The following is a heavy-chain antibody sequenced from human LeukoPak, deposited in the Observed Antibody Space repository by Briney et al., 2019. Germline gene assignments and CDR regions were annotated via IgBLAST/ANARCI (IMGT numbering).Heavy chain of an antibody. V-gene: IGHV3-9*01. J-gene: IGHJ4*02. D-gene: IGHD6-13*01. CDR2: ISWNSGSI. CDR3: AKGASNSPGIAAAGPPLF. Sequence: GRSLRLSCAASGFTFDDYAMHWVRQAPGKGLEWVSGISWNSGSIGYADSVKGRFTISRDNAKNSLYLQMNSLRAEDTALYYCAKGASNSPGIAAAGPPLFGGQGTLVTASS. CDR1: GFTFDDYA.